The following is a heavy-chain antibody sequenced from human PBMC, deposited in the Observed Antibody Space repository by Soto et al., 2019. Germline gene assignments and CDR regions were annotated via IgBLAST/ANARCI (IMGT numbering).Heavy chain of an antibody. CDR1: GYTFTSYA. CDR2: INAGNGNT. CDR3: ARDLFTNPDFDY. Sequence: ASVKVSCKASGYTFTSYAMHWVRQAPGQRLEWMGWINAGNGNTKYSQKFQGRVTITRDTSASTAYMELSSLRSEDTAVCYCARDLFTNPDFDYWGQGTLVTVSS. D-gene: IGHD2-8*01. V-gene: IGHV1-3*01. J-gene: IGHJ4*02.